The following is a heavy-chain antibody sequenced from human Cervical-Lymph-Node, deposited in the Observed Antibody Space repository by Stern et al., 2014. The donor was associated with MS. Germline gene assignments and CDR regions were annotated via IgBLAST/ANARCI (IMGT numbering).Heavy chain of an antibody. V-gene: IGHV1-69*01. CDR3: ATTFR. J-gene: IGHJ4*02. Sequence: QMQLVPSGAGVKTPGSSVKVSCKASGGTFSSDVISWVRQAPGPGLDWMGGIIPTFGTTNYAQKFQGRVKITADESMSTAYMELSSLRSEDTALYYCATTFRWGQGTLITVSS. D-gene: IGHD3-16*01. CDR2: IIPTFGTT. CDR1: GGTFSSDV.